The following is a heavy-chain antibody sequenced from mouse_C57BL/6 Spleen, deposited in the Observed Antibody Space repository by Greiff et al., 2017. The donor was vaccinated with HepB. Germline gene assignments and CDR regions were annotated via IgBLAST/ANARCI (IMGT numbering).Heavy chain of an antibody. D-gene: IGHD3-3*01. CDR2: IDPSDSYI. Sequence: QVQLQQPGAELVMPGASVKLSCKASAYTFTSYWMHWVKQRPGQGLEWIGEIDPSDSYINYNQKFKGKSTLTVDKSSSTAYMQLSSLTSEDSAVCYCARGGAGVYYVDYWGQGTSLTVSS. CDR3: ARGGAGVYYVDY. J-gene: IGHJ2*02. V-gene: IGHV1-69*01. CDR1: AYTFTSYW.